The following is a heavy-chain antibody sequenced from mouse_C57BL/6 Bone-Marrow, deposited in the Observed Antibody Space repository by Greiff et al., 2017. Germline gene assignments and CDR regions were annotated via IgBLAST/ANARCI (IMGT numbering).Heavy chain of an antibody. J-gene: IGHJ2*01. Sequence: EVQLQQSGPELVKPGASVKISCKASGYTFTDYYMNWVKQSHGKSLEWIGDINPNNGGTSYNQKFKGKATLTVDKSSSTAYMELRSLTSEDSAVYYCAIDSSGFYYFDYWGQGTTLTVSS. V-gene: IGHV1-26*01. CDR2: INPNNGGT. D-gene: IGHD3-2*02. CDR1: GYTFTDYY. CDR3: AIDSSGFYYFDY.